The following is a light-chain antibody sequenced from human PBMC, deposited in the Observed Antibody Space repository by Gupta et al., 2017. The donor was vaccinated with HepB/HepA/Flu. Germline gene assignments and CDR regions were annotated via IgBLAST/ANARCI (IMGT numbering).Light chain of an antibody. V-gene: IGKV3-20*01. CDR1: QSVSSSY. J-gene: IGKJ1*01. CDR2: GAS. CDR3: QQYGSSPWT. Sequence: VLTQSPGTLSLSPGERATLSCRASQSVSSSYLAWYQQKPGQAPRRLIYGASSRATGIPDRVSGSGSGTDFTLTISRLGPEDFAVYYGQQYGSSPWTFGQGTKVEIK.